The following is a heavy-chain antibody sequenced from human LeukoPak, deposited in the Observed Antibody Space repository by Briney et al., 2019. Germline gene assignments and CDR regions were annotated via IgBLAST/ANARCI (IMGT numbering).Heavy chain of an antibody. CDR3: ARGHYDSSGYYYYFDY. D-gene: IGHD3-22*01. CDR1: GFTVSSNY. Sequence: GGSLRLSCAASGFTVSSNYMSWVRQAPGKGLEWVSVIYGGGSTYYSESVKGRFTISRDNSKNTLYLQMNSLRAEDTAVYYCARGHYDSSGYYYYFDYWGQGTLVTVSS. J-gene: IGHJ4*02. CDR2: IYGGGST. V-gene: IGHV3-66*01.